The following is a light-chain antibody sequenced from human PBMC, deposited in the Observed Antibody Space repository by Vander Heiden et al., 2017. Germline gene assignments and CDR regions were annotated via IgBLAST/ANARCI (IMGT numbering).Light chain of an antibody. CDR3: QVWDSSSDHVV. J-gene: IGLJ2*01. Sequence: SYVLPQPPSGSGAPGQQARIPGRGTNIGSKSVHWYQQKPGQAPVLVVYDDSDRPSGIPERFSGSNSGNTATLTISRVEAGDEADYYCQVWDSSSDHVVFGGGTKLTVL. CDR1: NIGSKS. CDR2: DDS. V-gene: IGLV3-21*02.